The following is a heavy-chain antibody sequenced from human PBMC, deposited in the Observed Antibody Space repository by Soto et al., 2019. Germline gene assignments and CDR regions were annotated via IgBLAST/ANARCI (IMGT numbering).Heavy chain of an antibody. V-gene: IGHV1-18*01. CDR1: GYTFTSYG. D-gene: IGHD1-1*01. J-gene: IGHJ5*02. CDR3: ARDFAVQLERRRNWFDP. CDR2: ISAYNGNT. Sequence: ASVKVSCKASGYTFTSYGISWVRQAPGQGLEWMGWISAYNGNTNYAQKLQGRVTMTTDPSTSTAYMELRSLRSDDTAVYYCARDFAVQLERRRNWFDPWGQGTLVTVSS.